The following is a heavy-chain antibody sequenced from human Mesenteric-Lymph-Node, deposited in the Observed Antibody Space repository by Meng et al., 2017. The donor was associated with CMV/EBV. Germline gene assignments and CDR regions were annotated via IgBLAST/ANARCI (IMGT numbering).Heavy chain of an antibody. Sequence: GESLKISCAPSGFTFSSYAMHWVRQAPGKGLEWVAVISYDGSNKYYADSVKGRFTISRDNSKNTLYLQMNSLRAEDTAVYYCARDFSSSPYYFDYWGQGTLVTAPQ. CDR2: ISYDGSNK. D-gene: IGHD6-6*01. CDR1: GFTFSSYA. V-gene: IGHV3-30*04. CDR3: ARDFSSSPYYFDY. J-gene: IGHJ4*02.